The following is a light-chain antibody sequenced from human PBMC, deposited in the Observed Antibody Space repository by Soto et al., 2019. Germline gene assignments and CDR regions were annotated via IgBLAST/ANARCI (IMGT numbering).Light chain of an antibody. CDR2: EVS. V-gene: IGLV2-14*01. Sequence: SALTQPASVSGSPGQSITISCTGTSSDVGGYNYVSWYQQHPGKAPKLMIYEVSNRPSGVSNRFSGSKSGNTASLTISGLQAEDEADYYCCSYGGSYTWVFGGGTKLTVL. CDR1: SSDVGGYNY. CDR3: CSYGGSYTWV. J-gene: IGLJ3*02.